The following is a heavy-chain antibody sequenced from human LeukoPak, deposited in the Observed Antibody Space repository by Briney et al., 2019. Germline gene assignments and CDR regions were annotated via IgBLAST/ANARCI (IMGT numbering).Heavy chain of an antibody. Sequence: AGGSLRLSCAASGSTFSSYWMSWVRQAPGKGLEWVANIKQDGSEKYYVDSVKGRFTISRDNAKNSLYLQMNSLRAEDTAVYYCARVMGTAAGTIDYWGQGTLVTVSS. CDR1: GSTFSSYW. D-gene: IGHD6-13*01. V-gene: IGHV3-7*01. CDR2: IKQDGSEK. CDR3: ARVMGTAAGTIDY. J-gene: IGHJ4*02.